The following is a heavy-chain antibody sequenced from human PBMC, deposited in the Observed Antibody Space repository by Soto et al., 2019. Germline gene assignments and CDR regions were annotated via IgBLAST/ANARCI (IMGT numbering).Heavy chain of an antibody. J-gene: IGHJ5*02. CDR3: AGLPFPWGWFDP. D-gene: IGHD3-16*01. V-gene: IGHV3-11*01. CDR2: ISGSGRTI. Sequence: QVQLVESGGGLVKPGGSLRLSCAASGIIFSDYMSWVRQAPGKGLEWLSYISGSGRTIYSADSVKGRFTISRYNATNSLHLQMNNLRADDTAVYYCAGLPFPWGWFDPWGQGTLVTVSS. CDR1: GIIFSDY.